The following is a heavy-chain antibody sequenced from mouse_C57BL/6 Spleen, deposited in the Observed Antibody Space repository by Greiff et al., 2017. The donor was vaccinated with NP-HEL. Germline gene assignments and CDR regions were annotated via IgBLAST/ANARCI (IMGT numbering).Heavy chain of an antibody. J-gene: IGHJ3*01. V-gene: IGHV1-69*01. Sequence: QVQLQQPGAELVMPGASVKLSCKASGYTFTSYWMHWVKQRPGQGLEWIGEIDPSDSYTNYNQKFKGKSTLTVDKSSSTAYMQLSSLTSEDSAVYYGARGGYGSRSWFAYWGQGTLVTVSA. D-gene: IGHD1-1*01. CDR1: GYTFTSYW. CDR2: IDPSDSYT. CDR3: ARGGYGSRSWFAY.